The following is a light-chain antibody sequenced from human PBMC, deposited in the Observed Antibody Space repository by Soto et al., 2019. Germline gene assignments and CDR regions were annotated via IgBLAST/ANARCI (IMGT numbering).Light chain of an antibody. Sequence: EIVLTQSPGTLSLSPGERATLSCRASQSVSSIYLAWYQQKPGQAPRLLIYGASSRATGIPDRFSGSGSGTDFTLTISRLEPEDFAVYYCQQYGSSPRGAFGQGTKV. CDR3: QQYGSSPRGA. J-gene: IGKJ1*01. CDR2: GAS. CDR1: QSVSSIY. V-gene: IGKV3-20*01.